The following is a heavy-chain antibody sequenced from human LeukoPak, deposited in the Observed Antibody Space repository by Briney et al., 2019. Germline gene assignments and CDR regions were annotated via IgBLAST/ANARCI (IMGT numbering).Heavy chain of an antibody. Sequence: PSETLSLTCSVSAGSITTSFWNWIRQFPGKGLEWIGYVSSDGTTYYNPALKSRLIMSVDTAKSEVSLILTSVTAADTAVYYCAILDYVLEGCYNHGGRGTLVSVPS. CDR2: VSSDGTT. CDR1: AGSITTSF. V-gene: IGHV4-59*04. D-gene: IGHD3-10*02. CDR3: AILDYVLEGCYNH. J-gene: IGHJ4*02.